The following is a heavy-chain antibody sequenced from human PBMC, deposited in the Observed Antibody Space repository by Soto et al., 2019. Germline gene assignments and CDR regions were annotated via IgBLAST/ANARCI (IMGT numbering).Heavy chain of an antibody. J-gene: IGHJ6*02. CDR2: IYYSGST. D-gene: IGHD3-9*01. CDR3: ARIGRTNYDILTGYSHYYGMDV. V-gene: IGHV4-59*08. CDR1: GGSISSYY. Sequence: SETLSLTCTVSGGSISSYYWSWIRQPPGKGLEWIGYIYYSGSTNYNPSLKSRVTISVDTSKNQFSLKLSSVTAADTAVYYCARIGRTNYDILTGYSHYYGMDVWGQGTTVTVS.